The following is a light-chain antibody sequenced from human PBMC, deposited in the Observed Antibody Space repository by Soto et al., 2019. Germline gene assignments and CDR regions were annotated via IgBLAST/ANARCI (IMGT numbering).Light chain of an antibody. Sequence: QSVLTQPASVSGSPGQSITISCTGTNSDVGGYNYVSWYQQHPVKAPRLMIYEVSNRPSGVSNRFSGSKSGNTASLTISGLQAEDEADYYCSSYASSNTVIFGGGTKLTVL. J-gene: IGLJ2*01. CDR3: SSYASSNTVI. CDR1: NSDVGGYNY. CDR2: EVS. V-gene: IGLV2-14*01.